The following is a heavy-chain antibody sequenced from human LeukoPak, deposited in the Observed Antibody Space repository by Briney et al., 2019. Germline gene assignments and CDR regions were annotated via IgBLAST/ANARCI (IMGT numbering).Heavy chain of an antibody. CDR1: GFTFNSYA. J-gene: IGHJ4*02. CDR2: ISSSSSYI. D-gene: IGHD1-26*01. CDR3: ARDLMGWDLHYFDY. Sequence: GGSLRLSCAASGFTFNSYAFNGVRQAPGRGLEWVSSISSSSSYIYYADSVKGRFTISRDSAKNSLYLQMHSLRAEDTAVYYCARDLMGWDLHYFDYWGQGTLVTVSS. V-gene: IGHV3-21*01.